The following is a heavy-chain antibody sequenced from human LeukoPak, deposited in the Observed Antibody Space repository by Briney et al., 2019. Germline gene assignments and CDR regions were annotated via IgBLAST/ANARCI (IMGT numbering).Heavy chain of an antibody. J-gene: IGHJ3*02. Sequence: ASVKVACKASGYTFTSSGISWVRQAPGRGLEWMGWISAFNGNTNYAQKLQGRVTMTTDTSTTTAYMELRSLRSDDTAVYYCARATNWNYAFDIWGQGTMVTVSS. V-gene: IGHV1-18*01. D-gene: IGHD1-7*01. CDR2: ISAFNGNT. CDR1: GYTFTSSG. CDR3: ARATNWNYAFDI.